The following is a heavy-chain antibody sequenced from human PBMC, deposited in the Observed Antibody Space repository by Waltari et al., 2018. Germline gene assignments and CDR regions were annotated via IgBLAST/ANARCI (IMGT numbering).Heavy chain of an antibody. CDR1: GGSFSGYY. V-gene: IGHV4-34*01. Sequence: QVQLQQWGAGLLKPSETLSLTCAVYGGSFSGYYWSWIRQPPGKGLEWIGEINHSGSTNYNPSLKSRVTISIDTSKNQFSLKLSSVTAADTAVYYCARGNSITIFGVVLAHWFDPWGQGTLVTVSS. CDR2: INHSGST. D-gene: IGHD3-3*01. CDR3: ARGNSITIFGVVLAHWFDP. J-gene: IGHJ5*02.